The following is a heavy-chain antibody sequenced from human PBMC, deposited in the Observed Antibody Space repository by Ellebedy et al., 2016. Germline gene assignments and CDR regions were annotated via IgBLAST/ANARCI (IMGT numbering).Heavy chain of an antibody. J-gene: IGHJ3*01. CDR2: IYTAGDL. CDR3: ARFLEDNSDGFDV. CDR1: GFSVSSHY. V-gene: IGHV3-53*01. D-gene: IGHD5-24*01. Sequence: GGSLRLXXVASGFSVSSHYMTWVRQAPGKGLDWVSIIYTAGDLYYAASVKGRFTVSRDKSKNIFYLQMNSLRADDTAVYFCARFLEDNSDGFDVWGLGTRVTVSS.